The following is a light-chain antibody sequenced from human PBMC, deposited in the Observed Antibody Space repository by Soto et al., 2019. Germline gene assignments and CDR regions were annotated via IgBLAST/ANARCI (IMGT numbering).Light chain of an antibody. J-gene: IGKJ1*01. Sequence: EIVLTQSPGTLSLSPGERATLSCRASQSVSSYLAGYHQKPGQAPRLLIYDASTRATGISARFSGSGSGTDFTLTISSLEPEDFAVYYCQQRSNWPVPCGQGTRVEVK. V-gene: IGKV3-11*01. CDR3: QQRSNWPVP. CDR1: QSVSSY. CDR2: DAS.